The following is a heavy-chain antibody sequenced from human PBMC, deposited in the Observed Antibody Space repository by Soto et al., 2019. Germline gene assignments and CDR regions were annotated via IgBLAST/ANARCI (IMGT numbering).Heavy chain of an antibody. Sequence: EVQLVESGGGLVQPGRSLRLSCAASGFTFDDYAMHWVRQAPGEGLEWVSGISWTSGSIGYADSVKGRFTISRDNPKDSLYLQMNSLRAEDTSLYYSAKDQSGPHTLRDFDWLLSASDYWGQGTLVTVSS. D-gene: IGHD3-9*01. CDR2: ISWTSGSI. J-gene: IGHJ4*02. CDR1: GFTFDDYA. CDR3: AKDQSGPHTLRDFDWLLSASDY. V-gene: IGHV3-9*01.